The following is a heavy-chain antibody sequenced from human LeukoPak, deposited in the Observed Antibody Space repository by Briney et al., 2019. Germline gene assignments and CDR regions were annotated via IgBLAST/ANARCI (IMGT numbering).Heavy chain of an antibody. CDR3: AKLALISAAAGVRQDAFDI. Sequence: PGGSLRLSCAASGFTFTSYTMNWVRQAPGKGLEWVSGISGSGHSTYYADSVKGRFTISRDNSKNTLYLQMNSLRAEDTAVYYCAKLALISAAAGVRQDAFDIWGQGTMVTVSS. D-gene: IGHD6-13*01. CDR1: GFTFTSYT. V-gene: IGHV3-23*01. CDR2: ISGSGHST. J-gene: IGHJ3*02.